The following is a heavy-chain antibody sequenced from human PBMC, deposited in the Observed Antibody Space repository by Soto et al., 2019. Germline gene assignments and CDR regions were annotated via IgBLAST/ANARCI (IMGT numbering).Heavy chain of an antibody. V-gene: IGHV4-30-4*01. Sequence: PSETLSLTCTVSGGSISSGDYYWSWIRQPPGKGLEWIGYIYYSGSTYYNPSLKSRVTISVDTSKNQFSLKLSSVTAADTAVYYCAREEAIAARPSGWFDPWGQGTLVTVSS. CDR1: GGSISSGDYY. D-gene: IGHD6-6*01. CDR3: AREEAIAARPSGWFDP. J-gene: IGHJ5*02. CDR2: IYYSGST.